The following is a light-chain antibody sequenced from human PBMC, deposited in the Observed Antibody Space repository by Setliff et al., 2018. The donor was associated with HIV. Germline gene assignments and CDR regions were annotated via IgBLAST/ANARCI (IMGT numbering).Light chain of an antibody. CDR3: SSYTDNSTLDV. Sequence: QSALTQPRSVSGSPGQSVSISCTGTSSDVGGYNFVSWYQKYPGKAPRLLIYDVSYRPSGISRRFSGSKSGSTASLTISGLQTEDEADYYCSSYTDNSTLDVFGTGTKVTVL. CDR2: DVS. J-gene: IGLJ1*01. CDR1: SSDVGGYNF. V-gene: IGLV2-11*01.